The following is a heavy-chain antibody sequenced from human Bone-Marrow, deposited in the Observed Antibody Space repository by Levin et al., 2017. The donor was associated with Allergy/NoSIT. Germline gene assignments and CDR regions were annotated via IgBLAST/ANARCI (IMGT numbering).Heavy chain of an antibody. J-gene: IGHJ5*02. CDR1: GFTFADYY. CDR2: ISPDDRTI. D-gene: IGHD3-22*01. Sequence: GGSLRLSCATSGFTFADYYMSWLRQAPGKGLEWVSCISPDDRTIYYADSVKGRFTISRDNAKRSLDLQMNSLRPEDTAVYYCARDSSGYPGSYFDPWGQGILVTVSS. V-gene: IGHV3-11*01. CDR3: ARDSSGYPGSYFDP.